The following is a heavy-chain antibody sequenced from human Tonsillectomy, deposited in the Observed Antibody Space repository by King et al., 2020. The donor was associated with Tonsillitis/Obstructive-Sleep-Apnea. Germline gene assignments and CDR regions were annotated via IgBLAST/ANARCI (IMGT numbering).Heavy chain of an antibody. Sequence: VQLVESGAEVKKPGASVKVSCKASGYTFTTYGISWVRQAPGQGLEWMGWSSPHNGDTNSAQKLQGRVTMTTGTSTSTAYMELRSLRSDDTAVYYCARDSMSHSYDSSGYYTFDYWGQGTLVTVSS. D-gene: IGHD3-22*01. V-gene: IGHV1-18*01. J-gene: IGHJ4*02. CDR3: ARDSMSHSYDSSGYYTFDY. CDR1: GYTFTTYG. CDR2: SSPHNGDT.